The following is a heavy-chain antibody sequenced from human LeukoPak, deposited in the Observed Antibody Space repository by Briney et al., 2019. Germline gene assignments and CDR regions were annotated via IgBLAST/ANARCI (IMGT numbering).Heavy chain of an antibody. CDR2: INHSGST. Sequence: PSETLSLTCAVYGGSFSGYYWSWIRQPPGKGLEWIGEINHSGSTNYNPSLKSRVTISVDTSKNQFSLKLSSVTAADTAVYYCAGGVYYGSGNYYNVWNYWGQGTLVTVSS. CDR1: GGSFSGYY. V-gene: IGHV4-34*01. CDR3: AGGVYYGSGNYYNVWNY. J-gene: IGHJ4*02. D-gene: IGHD3-10*01.